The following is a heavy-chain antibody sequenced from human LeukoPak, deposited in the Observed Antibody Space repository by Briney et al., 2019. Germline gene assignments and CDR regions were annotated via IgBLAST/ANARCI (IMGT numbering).Heavy chain of an antibody. Sequence: GGSLRLSCAASGFMFGGYSMDWVRQAPGKGLEWASYIKSSGDDTHYADSVEGRFTISRDNAKNFLYLQMNSLRVEDTAVYYCARGRQGYHFDYWGQGTLVTVSS. J-gene: IGHJ4*02. V-gene: IGHV3-48*01. CDR1: GFMFGGYS. D-gene: IGHD5-18*01. CDR2: IKSSGDDT. CDR3: ARGRQGYHFDY.